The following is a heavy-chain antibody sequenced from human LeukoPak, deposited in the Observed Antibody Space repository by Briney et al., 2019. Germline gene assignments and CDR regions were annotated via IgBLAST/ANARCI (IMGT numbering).Heavy chain of an antibody. CDR3: ARDNYYYDSSGYPLDY. J-gene: IGHJ4*02. D-gene: IGHD3-22*01. Sequence: SETLSLTCTVSGGSISSSSYYWGWIRQPPGKGLEWIGNIFYSGSTYYSPSLRSRVTISLDTSRNQFSLKLNSVTAADTAVYYCARDNYYYDSSGYPLDYWGQGTLVTVSS. CDR1: GGSISSSSYY. CDR2: IFYSGST. V-gene: IGHV4-39*07.